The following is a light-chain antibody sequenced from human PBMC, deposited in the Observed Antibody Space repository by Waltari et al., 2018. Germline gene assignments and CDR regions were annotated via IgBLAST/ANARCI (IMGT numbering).Light chain of an antibody. CDR1: QSLLHSDGRTY. Sequence: DVVMTQTPLSLSVTPGQPASIPCKSRQSLLHSDGRTYLSWYVQKPGQPPQVLIYEVSSRLSGVPERFSGTGSGTDFTLKISRVEAEDVGVYYCMQNIQMHTFGPGTKLEIK. CDR3: MQNIQMHT. V-gene: IGKV2D-29*01. CDR2: EVS. J-gene: IGKJ2*01.